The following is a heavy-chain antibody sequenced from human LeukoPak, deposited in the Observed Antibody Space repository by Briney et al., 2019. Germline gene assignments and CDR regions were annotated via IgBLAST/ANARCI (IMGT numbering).Heavy chain of an antibody. Sequence: HPGGSLRLSCAASGFTFSSSAMSWVRQAPGKGLEWVSAISNNGGYTYYADSVQGRFTISRDNSKNTLYLQMNSLRAEDTAVYYCANQRGYSYGYYFDYWGQGTLVTVSS. CDR2: ISNNGGYT. D-gene: IGHD5-18*01. J-gene: IGHJ4*02. CDR1: GFTFSSSA. CDR3: ANQRGYSYGYYFDY. V-gene: IGHV3-23*01.